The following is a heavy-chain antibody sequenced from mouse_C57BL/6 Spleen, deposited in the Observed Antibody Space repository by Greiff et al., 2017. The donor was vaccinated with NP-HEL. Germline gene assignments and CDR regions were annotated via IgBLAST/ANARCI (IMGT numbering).Heavy chain of an antibody. CDR2: IHPNSGSN. V-gene: IGHV1-64*01. CDR1: GYTFTSYW. CDR3: ARSGSNYGGFDY. J-gene: IGHJ2*01. D-gene: IGHD2-5*01. Sequence: QVQLQQPGAELVKPGASVKLSCKASGYTFTSYWMHWVKQRPGQGLEWIGMIHPNSGSNNYNEKFKSKATLTVDKSSSTAYMQLSSLTSEDSAVYYCARSGSNYGGFDYWGQGTTLTVSS.